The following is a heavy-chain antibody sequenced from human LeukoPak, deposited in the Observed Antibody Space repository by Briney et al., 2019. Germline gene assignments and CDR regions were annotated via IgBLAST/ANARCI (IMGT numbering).Heavy chain of an antibody. CDR1: GYTFTSYD. CDR2: MNPNSGNT. Sequence: ASVKVSRKASGYTFTSYDVNWVRQATGQGLEWMGWMNPNSGNTGYAQKFQGRVTMTRNTSISTAYMELRSLRSDDTAVYYCARDPLGPDDAFDIWGQGTMVTVSS. J-gene: IGHJ3*02. V-gene: IGHV1-8*01. CDR3: ARDPLGPDDAFDI.